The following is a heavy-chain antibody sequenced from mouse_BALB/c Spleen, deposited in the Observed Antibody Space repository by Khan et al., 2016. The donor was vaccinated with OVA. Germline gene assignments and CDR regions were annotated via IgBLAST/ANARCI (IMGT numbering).Heavy chain of an antibody. D-gene: IGHD1-1*01. Sequence: EVQLQESGPSLVKPSQTLSLTCSVTGDSITSGFWNWIRKFPGNKFEYLGYITYSGNIYYIPSLKSRISTTRDTSKSQYYLQLNSVTTEDTATYYCARSYGSWAIDYWGQGTSVTVSA. CDR3: ARSYGSWAIDY. V-gene: IGHV3-8*02. J-gene: IGHJ4*01. CDR1: GDSITSGF. CDR2: ITYSGNI.